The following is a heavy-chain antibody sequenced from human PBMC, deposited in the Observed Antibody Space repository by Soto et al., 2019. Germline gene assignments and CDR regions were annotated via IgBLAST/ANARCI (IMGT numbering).Heavy chain of an antibody. V-gene: IGHV5-51*01. CDR3: ARSLVVPASNYYYGMDV. CDR1: EYSFTNYW. Sequence: GESLKISCKGSEYSFTNYWIGWVRQMPGKGLEWMGIIYPGDSDTRYSPSFEGQVTISADKSISTAYLQWSSLKASDTAMYYCARSLVVPASNYYYGMDVWGQGTTVTVSS. D-gene: IGHD2-2*01. CDR2: IYPGDSDT. J-gene: IGHJ6*02.